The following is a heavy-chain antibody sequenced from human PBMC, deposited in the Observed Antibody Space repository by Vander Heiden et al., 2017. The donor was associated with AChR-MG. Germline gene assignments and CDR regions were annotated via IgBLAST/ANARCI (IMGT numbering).Heavy chain of an antibody. D-gene: IGHD3-10*01. CDR1: GFTFSSYS. Sequence: EVQLVESGGGLVKPGGSLRLSCAASGFTFSSYSMNWVRQAPGKGLEWVSSISSSSSYIYYAVSVKGRFTISRDNAKNSLYLQMNSLRAEDTAVYYCARERGYYYGSGSYFSWGQGTMVTVSS. CDR2: ISSSSSYI. V-gene: IGHV3-21*01. CDR3: ARERGYYYGSGSYFS. J-gene: IGHJ3*01.